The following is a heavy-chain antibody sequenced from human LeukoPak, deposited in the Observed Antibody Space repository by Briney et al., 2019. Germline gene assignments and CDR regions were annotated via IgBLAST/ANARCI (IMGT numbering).Heavy chain of an antibody. Sequence: GASVKVSCKASGYTFTSYGISWVRQAPGQGLEWMGWISAYNGNTNYAQKLQGRVTMTTDTSTSTAYMELRSLRSDDTAVYYCAREAGGDYDTYYYMDVWGKGTTVTVSS. CDR3: AREAGGDYDTYYYMDV. D-gene: IGHD2-21*02. CDR2: ISAYNGNT. J-gene: IGHJ6*03. V-gene: IGHV1-18*01. CDR1: GYTFTSYG.